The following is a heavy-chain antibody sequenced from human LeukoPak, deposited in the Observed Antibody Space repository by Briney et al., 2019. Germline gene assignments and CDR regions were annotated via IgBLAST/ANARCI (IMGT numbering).Heavy chain of an antibody. J-gene: IGHJ6*03. D-gene: IGHD3-9*01. CDR2: IKHDGST. CDR1: GGSFSGDF. V-gene: IGHV4-34*01. Sequence: PSETLSLTCAVYGGSFSGDFWSWIRQSPGKGLEWIGEIKHDGSTTYNPSLESRVTISVDTSKNQFSLKLSSVTAADTAVYYCAREYYDILTGWYYYMDVWGKGTTVTVSS. CDR3: AREYYDILTGWYYYMDV.